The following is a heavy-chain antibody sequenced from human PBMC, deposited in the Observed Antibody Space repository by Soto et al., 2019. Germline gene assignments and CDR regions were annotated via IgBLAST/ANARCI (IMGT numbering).Heavy chain of an antibody. CDR1: GGTFSSYA. Sequence: SVKVSCKASGGTFSSYAISWVRQAPGQGLEWMGGIIPIFGTANYAQKFQGRVTITADESTSTAYMELSGLRSEDTAVYYCASQGFYYYGMDVWGQGTTVTVYS. J-gene: IGHJ6*02. CDR2: IIPIFGTA. V-gene: IGHV1-69*13. CDR3: ASQGFYYYGMDV.